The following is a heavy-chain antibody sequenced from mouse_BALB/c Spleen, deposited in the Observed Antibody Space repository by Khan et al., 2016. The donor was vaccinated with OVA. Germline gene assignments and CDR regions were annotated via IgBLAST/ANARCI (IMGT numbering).Heavy chain of an antibody. J-gene: IGHJ3*01. CDR1: GYTFTSYT. CDR2: INPSSGYT. V-gene: IGHV1-4*01. CDR3: ARDGAYYRNVGWFAY. Sequence: VQLQQSGAELARPGASVKMSCKASGYTFTSYTIHWIKQRPGQGLEWIGYINPSSGYTNYNQKFKDKATLTADKSSTTAYMQLSSLTSDDSAVYCCARDGAYYRNVGWFAYWGQGTLVTVSA. D-gene: IGHD2-14*01.